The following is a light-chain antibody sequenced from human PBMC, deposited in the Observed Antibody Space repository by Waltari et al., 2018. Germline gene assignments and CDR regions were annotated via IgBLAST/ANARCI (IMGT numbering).Light chain of an antibody. J-gene: IGKJ1*01. CDR1: QGIGNN. V-gene: IGKV1-16*01. Sequence: DIQMTQSPSSLSASVGDTVTITCQASQGIGNNLNWYQQKPGKAPKLLNYRASSLQSGIPSRFSGSGSGTDFTLTISSLQPEDFGTYYCQQGYSYPRTFGQGTKVEIK. CDR3: QQGYSYPRT. CDR2: RAS.